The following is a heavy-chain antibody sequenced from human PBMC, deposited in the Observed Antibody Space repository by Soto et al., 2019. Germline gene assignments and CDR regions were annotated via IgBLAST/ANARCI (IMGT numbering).Heavy chain of an antibody. CDR1: GLPHSSFA. D-gene: IGHD2-21*01. CDR2: IYGNGGGI. J-gene: IGHJ4*02. CDR3: AKDAVYNDGLWLMDH. V-gene: IGHV3-23*01. Sequence: VGSLRLSCTASGLPHSSFAMMWVRQAPGKGLECVSGIYGNGGGIEYADSVKGCFTISRDNSKNTVYLQMTDLRADDTAVYYCAKDAVYNDGLWLMDHWGQGTQVTVSS.